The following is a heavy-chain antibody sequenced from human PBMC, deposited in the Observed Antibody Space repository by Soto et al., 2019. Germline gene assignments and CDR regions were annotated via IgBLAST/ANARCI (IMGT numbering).Heavy chain of an antibody. CDR1: GGSISSGGYY. V-gene: IGHV4-31*03. CDR2: IYYSGST. J-gene: IGHJ4*02. Sequence: SETLSLTCTVSGGSISSGGYYWSWIRQHPGKGLEWIGYIYYSGSTYYNPSLKSRVTISVDTSKNQFSLKLSSVTAADTAVYYCARVDDSSGYRTRYFDYWGQGTLVTVSS. CDR3: ARVDDSSGYRTRYFDY. D-gene: IGHD3-22*01.